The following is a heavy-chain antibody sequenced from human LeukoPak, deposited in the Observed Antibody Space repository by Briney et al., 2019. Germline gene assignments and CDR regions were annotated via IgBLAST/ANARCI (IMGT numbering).Heavy chain of an antibody. Sequence: GGSLRLSCAASGFTFNKYSMNWVRQAPGKGLEWLSYIDSAGSTIHYADSVKGRFTISRDNARNSLHLQMNSLRAEDTALYYCASIGTYCGADCYWGQGTLVTVSS. V-gene: IGHV3-48*04. CDR3: ASIGTYCGADCY. CDR1: GFTFNKYS. D-gene: IGHD2-21*02. J-gene: IGHJ4*02. CDR2: IDSAGSTI.